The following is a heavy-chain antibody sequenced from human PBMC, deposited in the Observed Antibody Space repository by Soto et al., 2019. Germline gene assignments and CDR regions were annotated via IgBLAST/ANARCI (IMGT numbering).Heavy chain of an antibody. CDR3: ARGREGEAARSGKIFWFHP. V-gene: IGHV1-69*02. D-gene: IGHD6-6*01. J-gene: IGHJ5*02. Sequence: ASVKVSCKASGGTFSSYTISWVRQAPGQGLEWMGRIIPILGIANYAQKFQGRVTITVDKSTSTAYMELSSLRSEDTAVYYCARGREGEAARSGKIFWFHPWGQGTLVTVSS. CDR2: IIPILGIA. CDR1: GGTFSSYT.